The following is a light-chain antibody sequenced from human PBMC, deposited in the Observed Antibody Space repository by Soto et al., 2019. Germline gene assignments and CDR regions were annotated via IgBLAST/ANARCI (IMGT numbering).Light chain of an antibody. V-gene: IGKV1-9*01. Sequence: DIQLTQSPSVLSASVGDTVTITCRASQALSNYLAWYQQKPGKAPDLLIYSASTLKSGVQSRFSGSGSGTEFTLTISSLQPDDFATYYCKHYNSYSEAVGQGTKVDI. J-gene: IGKJ1*01. CDR1: QALSNY. CDR2: SAS. CDR3: KHYNSYSEA.